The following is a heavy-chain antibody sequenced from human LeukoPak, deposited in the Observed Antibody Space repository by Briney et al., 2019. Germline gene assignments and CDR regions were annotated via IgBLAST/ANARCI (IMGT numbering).Heavy chain of an antibody. Sequence: PSQTLSLTCTVSGASITRGDYYWSWIRQPPGEGLEWIGYIYYSGSTYYNPSLKSRVTISVDTSNNRFSLKLNSVTAADTAVYYCARDLNYYDSSGYHWGQGTLVTVSS. J-gene: IGHJ5*02. V-gene: IGHV4-30-4*01. CDR2: IYYSGST. CDR3: ARDLNYYDSSGYH. CDR1: GASITRGDYY. D-gene: IGHD3-22*01.